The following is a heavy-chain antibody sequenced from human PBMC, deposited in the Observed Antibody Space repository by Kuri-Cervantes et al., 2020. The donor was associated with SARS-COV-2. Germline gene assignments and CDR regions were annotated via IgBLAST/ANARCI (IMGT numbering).Heavy chain of an antibody. Sequence: ESLKISCPVSGGSVSSGSYYWSWIRQPPGKGLEWIGYIYYSGSTYYNPSLKSRVTISVDTSKNQFSLKLSSVTAADTAVYYCARQMMSSITIFGVVITRNWFDPWGQGTLVTVSS. V-gene: IGHV4-39*01. CDR3: ARQMMSSITIFGVVITRNWFDP. D-gene: IGHD3-3*01. CDR2: IYYSGST. J-gene: IGHJ5*02. CDR1: GGSVSSGSYY.